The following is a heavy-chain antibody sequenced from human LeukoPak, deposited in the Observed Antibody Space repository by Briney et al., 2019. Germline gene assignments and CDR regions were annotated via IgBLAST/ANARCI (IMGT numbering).Heavy chain of an antibody. CDR3: ARGSPPRRNYDSRGYYSYYFDY. Sequence: GASVKVSCKASGYTFTTYNINWVRQAPGQGLEWMGWISGYNGNTNYAQKLQGRVTMTTDTSTSTAYMELRSLKSDDTAVYYCARGSPPRRNYDSRGYYSYYFDYWGQGTLVTVSS. J-gene: IGHJ4*02. CDR2: ISGYNGNT. CDR1: GYTFTTYN. D-gene: IGHD3-22*01. V-gene: IGHV1-18*01.